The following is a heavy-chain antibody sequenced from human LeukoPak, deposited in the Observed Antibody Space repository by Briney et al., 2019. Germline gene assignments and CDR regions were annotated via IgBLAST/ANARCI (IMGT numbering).Heavy chain of an antibody. CDR3: ARGYDILTGDPFDY. Sequence: SETLYLTCAVDGGSFSGYYWSWIRQPPGKGLEWIGEINHSGSTNYNPSLKSRVTISVDTSKNQFSLKLSSVTAADTAVYYCARGYDILTGDPFDYWGQGTLVTVSS. CDR1: GGSFSGYY. D-gene: IGHD3-9*01. J-gene: IGHJ4*02. V-gene: IGHV4-34*01. CDR2: INHSGST.